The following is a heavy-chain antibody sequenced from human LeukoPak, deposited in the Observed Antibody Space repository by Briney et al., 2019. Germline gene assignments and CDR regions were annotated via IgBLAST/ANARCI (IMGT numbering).Heavy chain of an antibody. D-gene: IGHD6-19*01. Sequence: SVKVSCKASGGTFSSYAISWVRQAPGQGLEWMGGIIPIFGTANYAQRFQGRVTITADKSTSTAYMELSSLRSEDTAVYYCAREAPGIAVASTPTGYSDLWGRGTLVTVSS. V-gene: IGHV1-69*06. CDR2: IIPIFGTA. CDR1: GGTFSSYA. CDR3: AREAPGIAVASTPTGYSDL. J-gene: IGHJ2*01.